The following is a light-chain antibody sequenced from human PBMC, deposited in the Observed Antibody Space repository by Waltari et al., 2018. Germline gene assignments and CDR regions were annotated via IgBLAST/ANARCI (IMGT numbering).Light chain of an antibody. CDR3: QHTHSFPHS. Sequence: DIQLTQSPSSVSASVGDRLTITCRASQGINNWLGWYQQKPGKAPNLLIYSASSLQSWGPSRFSGSGSGTHFTLTISSLQPEDFATYYCQHTHSFPHSFGQGTKVQMK. J-gene: IGKJ2*03. CDR1: QGINNW. V-gene: IGKV1D-12*01. CDR2: SAS.